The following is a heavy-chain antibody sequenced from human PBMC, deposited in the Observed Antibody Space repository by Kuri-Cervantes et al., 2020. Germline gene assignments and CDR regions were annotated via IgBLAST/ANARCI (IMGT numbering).Heavy chain of an antibody. CDR1: GFTFSSYG. V-gene: IGHV3-15*01. Sequence: GGSLRLSCAASGFTFSSYGMHWVRQAPGKGLEWVGRIKSRTDGGTIDYTAPVKGRFTISRDDSKDTLYLQMSSLKSEDTAVYYCTTDFDYRHYYDNGGYYQTNFDYWGQGTLVTVSS. J-gene: IGHJ4*02. CDR2: IKSRTDGGTI. CDR3: TTDFDYRHYYDNGGYYQTNFDY. D-gene: IGHD3-22*01.